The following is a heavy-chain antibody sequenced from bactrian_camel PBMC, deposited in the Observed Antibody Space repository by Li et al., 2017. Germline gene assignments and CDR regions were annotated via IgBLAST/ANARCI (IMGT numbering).Heavy chain of an antibody. CDR2: LNRAGVST. D-gene: IGHD5*01. J-gene: IGHJ7*01. Sequence: ESGGGSVQAGGSLTLSCTASGYSVSSACMGWFRQAPGKEREGIVSLNRAGVSTYRTDSVKGRFAISTDNAKNTLYLQMNNLKPEDTAIFYCAADGFGRCLAHISVYDNMQYWGNGTQVTVS. V-gene: IGHV3S25*01. CDR1: GYSVSSAC.